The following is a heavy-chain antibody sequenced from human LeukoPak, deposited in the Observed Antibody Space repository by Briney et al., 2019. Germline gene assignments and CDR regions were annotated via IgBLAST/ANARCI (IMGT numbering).Heavy chain of an antibody. J-gene: IGHJ4*02. CDR3: ARGVAYSSGGGFDY. CDR2: INWNGGSS. CDR1: GFTFDDFG. Sequence: GVTLRRSCAASGFTFDDFGMNWVRQAPGNGLEGVSDINWNGGSSGYADSVKVRFTISRDSAKNSMYLQINGLRAEDTALYYCARGVAYSSGGGFDYWGQGTLVTVSS. D-gene: IGHD6-19*01. V-gene: IGHV3-20*04.